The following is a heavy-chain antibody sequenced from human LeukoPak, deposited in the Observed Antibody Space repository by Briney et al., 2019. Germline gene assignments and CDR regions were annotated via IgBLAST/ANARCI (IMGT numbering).Heavy chain of an antibody. CDR1: GDSISSSDYF. D-gene: IGHD5-12*01. J-gene: IGHJ5*01. V-gene: IGHV4-39*01. Sequence: SETLSLTCTVSGDSISSSDYFWVWIRQPPGKGLEWIGNLHYGGSTYYNPSLKSRVTISVDTSKNQFSLKLSSVTAADTALYYCARRLRGFDSWGQGTLVTVSS. CDR3: ARRLRGFDS. CDR2: LHYGGST.